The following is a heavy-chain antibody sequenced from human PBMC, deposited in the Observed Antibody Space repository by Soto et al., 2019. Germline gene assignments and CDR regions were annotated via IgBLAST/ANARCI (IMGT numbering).Heavy chain of an antibody. CDR1: GFTFNNYW. CDR2: IKEDGSDK. Sequence: EVQLVESGGGLVQPGGSLRLSCAASGFTFNNYWMTWVRQAPGKGLEWVATIKEDGSDKNYVNSVKGRFTISRDNAKNSLFLQMNSLRAENTALYYCARGGSESAYWGQGTLVTVSS. V-gene: IGHV3-7*01. J-gene: IGHJ4*02. CDR3: ARGGSESAY.